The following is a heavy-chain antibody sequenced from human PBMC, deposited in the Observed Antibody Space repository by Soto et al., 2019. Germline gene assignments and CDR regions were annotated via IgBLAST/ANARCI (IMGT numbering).Heavy chain of an antibody. CDR3: ARDKEAGSFFPYYYGMDV. CDR2: ISSSGSTI. CDR1: GFTFSDYY. V-gene: IGHV3-11*04. D-gene: IGHD6-13*01. J-gene: IGHJ6*02. Sequence: SLRLSCAASGFTFSDYYMSWIRQAPGKGLEWVSYISSSGSTIYYADSVKGRFTISRGNAKNSLYLQMDSLRAEDTAVYYCARDKEAGSFFPYYYGMDVWGQGTTVTVSS.